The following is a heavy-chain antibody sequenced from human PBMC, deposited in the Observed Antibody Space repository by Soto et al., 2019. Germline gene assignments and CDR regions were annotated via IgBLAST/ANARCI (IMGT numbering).Heavy chain of an antibody. Sequence: QVQLQESGPGLVKPSQTLSLTCTVSGGSINSGDYYWSWIRQHPGKGLEWIGYIFYSGSTYYNPDXXXRXXLSVDTSKNQFSLKLSSVTADDTAVYYCARDLRGGSFGMDVWGQGTTVTVSS. J-gene: IGHJ6*02. CDR2: IFYSGST. D-gene: IGHD3-10*01. V-gene: IGHV4-31*03. CDR1: GGSINSGDYY. CDR3: ARDLRGGSFGMDV.